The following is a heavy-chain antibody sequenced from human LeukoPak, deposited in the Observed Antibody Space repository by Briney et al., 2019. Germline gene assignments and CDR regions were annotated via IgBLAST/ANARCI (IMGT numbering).Heavy chain of an antibody. J-gene: IGHJ4*02. CDR3: ARVNYEGIVVVPVAIDY. Sequence: SETLSLTCAVYGGSFSGYYWSWIRQPPGKGLEWIGEINHSGSTNYNPSLKSRVTISVDTSKNQFSLKLSSVTAADTAVYYCARVNYEGIVVVPVAIDYWGQGTLVTVSS. V-gene: IGHV4-34*01. D-gene: IGHD2-2*01. CDR1: GGSFSGYY. CDR2: INHSGST.